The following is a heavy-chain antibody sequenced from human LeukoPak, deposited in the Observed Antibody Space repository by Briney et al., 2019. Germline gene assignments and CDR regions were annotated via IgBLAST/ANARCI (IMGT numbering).Heavy chain of an antibody. J-gene: IGHJ4*02. Sequence: SETLSLTCTVSGGSVSSGSYYWSWIRQPPGKGLEWIGYIYYSGSTNYNPSLKSRVTISVDTSKNQFSLKLCSVTAADTAVYYCAREVNSGCFDYWGQGTLVTVSS. CDR3: AREVNSGCFDY. CDR1: GGSVSSGSYY. CDR2: IYYSGST. V-gene: IGHV4-61*01. D-gene: IGHD5-12*01.